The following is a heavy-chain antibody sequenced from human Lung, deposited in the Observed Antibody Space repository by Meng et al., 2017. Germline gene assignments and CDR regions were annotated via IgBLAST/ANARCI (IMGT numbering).Heavy chain of an antibody. J-gene: IGHJ4*02. CDR2: IYHSGGT. D-gene: IGHD2-2*01. Sequence: QAQLLWSAPGLLRPSGTPSLTGGVSGGSISGSNWWSWVRQPPGKGLEWIGEIYHSGGTKYNPSLKSRVTISVDKSKNQFSLKLSSVTAADTAVYYCARGLGEAVVPRTMFDYWGQGTLVTVSS. V-gene: IGHV4-4*02. CDR1: GGSISGSNW. CDR3: ARGLGEAVVPRTMFDY.